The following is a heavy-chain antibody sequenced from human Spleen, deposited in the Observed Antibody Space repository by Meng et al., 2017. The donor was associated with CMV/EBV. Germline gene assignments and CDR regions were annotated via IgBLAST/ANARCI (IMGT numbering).Heavy chain of an antibody. CDR2: IYHSWST. Sequence: SNFLTLVRQVQGTVLEWIGEIYHSWSTNYNPSLKSRVTISVDKFKNQFSLKLGSVTAADTAVYYCARIERRRILKYCGSDCSTTDYWGQGTLVTVSS. J-gene: IGHJ4*02. V-gene: IGHV4-4*02. CDR1: SNF. D-gene: IGHD2-21*02. CDR3: ARIERRRILKYCGSDCSTTDY.